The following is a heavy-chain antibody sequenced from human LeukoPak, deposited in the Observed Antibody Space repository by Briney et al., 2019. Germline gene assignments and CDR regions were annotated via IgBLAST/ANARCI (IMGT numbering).Heavy chain of an antibody. CDR1: ASTFTSLY. Sequence: SVKVSSQPSASTFTSLYIRWVRHPPGPWRGWMALISAYDGNTNHAQMLQGRVTLTTHPSTNPAYMELRSLRSDDAAVYYCARDDYYGSGISFDYWGEGTLVAVCS. CDR2: ISAYDGNT. V-gene: IGHV1-18*01. D-gene: IGHD3-10*01. CDR3: ARDDYYGSGISFDY. J-gene: IGHJ4*02.